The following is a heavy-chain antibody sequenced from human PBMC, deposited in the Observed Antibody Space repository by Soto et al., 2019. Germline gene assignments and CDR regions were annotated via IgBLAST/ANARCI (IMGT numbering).Heavy chain of an antibody. CDR1: GFTFSSYG. CDR3: ARDNRITIFGVVLDY. V-gene: IGHV3-33*01. CDR2: IWYDGSNN. J-gene: IGHJ4*02. Sequence: QAGVSLRLSCAAAGFTFSSYGMHWVRQAPGKGLEWVAVIWYDGSNNYYADSVKGRFTISRDNSKNTLYLQMNSLRAEDTAVYYCARDNRITIFGVVLDYWGQGTLVTVSS. D-gene: IGHD3-3*01.